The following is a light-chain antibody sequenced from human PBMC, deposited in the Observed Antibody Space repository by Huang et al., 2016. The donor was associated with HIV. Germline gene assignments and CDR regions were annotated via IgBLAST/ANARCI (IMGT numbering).Light chain of an antibody. J-gene: IGKJ2*01. CDR3: QQYFTSPPWT. CDR1: QGISNS. V-gene: IGKV1-NL1*01. CDR2: ATS. Sequence: DIQMTQSPSSLSASLGDRVTITCRASQGISNSLAWYQQKPGKAPNLLLYATSRLKSGVPSRFSGSGSGTTYTLTVSSLQPEDVATYYCQQYFTSPPWTFGQGTRLEIK.